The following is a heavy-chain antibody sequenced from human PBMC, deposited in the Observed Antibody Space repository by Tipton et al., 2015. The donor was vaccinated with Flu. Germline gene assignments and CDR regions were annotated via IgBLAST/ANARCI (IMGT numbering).Heavy chain of an antibody. V-gene: IGHV3-21*01. D-gene: IGHD3-22*01. J-gene: IGHJ4*02. CDR1: GFSFSTYT. CDR2: ISSTSSYI. CDR3: AREKTAYYHPGSGCSGVDFDY. Sequence: SLRLSCAASGFSFSTYTLTWVRQAPGRGLEWVSSISSTSSYIYYTDSVKGRFTISRDNAKNSLYLQMSGLRAEDTAIYYCAREKTAYYHPGSGCSGVDFDYWGQGTLVTVSS.